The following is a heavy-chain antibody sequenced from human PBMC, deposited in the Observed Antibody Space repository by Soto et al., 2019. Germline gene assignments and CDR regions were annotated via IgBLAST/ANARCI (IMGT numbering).Heavy chain of an antibody. J-gene: IGHJ3*02. V-gene: IGHV4-59*01. D-gene: IGHD5-18*01. CDR1: GGSISSYY. Sequence: KASETLSLTCTVSGGSISSYYWSWIRQPPGKGLEWIGYIYYSGSTNYNPSLKSRVTISVDTSKNQFSLKLSSVTAADTAVYYCAAEEYSYGTHAFDIWGQGTMVTVSS. CDR2: IYYSGST. CDR3: AAEEYSYGTHAFDI.